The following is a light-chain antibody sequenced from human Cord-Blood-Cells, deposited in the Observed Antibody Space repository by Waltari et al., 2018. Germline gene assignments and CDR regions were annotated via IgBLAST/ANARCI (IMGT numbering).Light chain of an antibody. Sequence: DIVMTQSPDSLAVSLGERATINCKSSQSVLYSSNNKNYLAWYQQKPGQPPKRLIYWASTRESGVPDRFSGSGCGTDFTLTISSLQAEDVAVYYCQQYYSTPITFGPGTKVDIK. J-gene: IGKJ3*01. CDR1: QSVLYSSNNKNY. V-gene: IGKV4-1*01. CDR3: QQYYSTPIT. CDR2: WAS.